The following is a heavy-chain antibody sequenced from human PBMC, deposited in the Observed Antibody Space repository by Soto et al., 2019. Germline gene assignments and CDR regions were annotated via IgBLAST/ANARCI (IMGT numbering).Heavy chain of an antibody. J-gene: IGHJ3*02. CDR1: GHRFTSYW. CDR2: IYPGDSDT. CDR3: ARTYSSGWYDAFDI. Sequence: XVSLRVDRQCSGHRFTSYWIGLVLQMPGKGLEWMGIIYPGDSDTRYSPSFQGQVTISADKSISTAYLQWSSLKASDTAMYYCARTYSSGWYDAFDIWGQGTMVTVSS. D-gene: IGHD6-19*01. V-gene: IGHV5-51*01.